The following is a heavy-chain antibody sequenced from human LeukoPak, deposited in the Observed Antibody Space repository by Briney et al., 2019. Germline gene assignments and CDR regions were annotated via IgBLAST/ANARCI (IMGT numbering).Heavy chain of an antibody. CDR3: ARGDIVATYFDY. J-gene: IGHJ4*02. D-gene: IGHD5-12*01. CDR2: INHSGST. V-gene: IGHV4-34*01. CDR1: GGSYSGYY. Sequence: SETLSLTCAVYGGSYSGYYWSWIRQPPGKGLEWIGEINHSGSTNYNPSLESRVTISVDTSKNQFSLKLSSVTAADTAVYYCARGDIVATYFDYWGQGTLVTVSS.